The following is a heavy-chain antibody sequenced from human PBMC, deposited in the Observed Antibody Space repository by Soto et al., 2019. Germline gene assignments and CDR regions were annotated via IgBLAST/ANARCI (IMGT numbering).Heavy chain of an antibody. D-gene: IGHD2-2*01. CDR3: ARELVVVPAATYYYYYGMDV. CDR1: GFTFSSYS. CDR2: ISSSSSYI. V-gene: IGHV3-21*01. Sequence: GGSLRLSCAASGFTFSSYSMNWVRQAPGKGLEWVSSISSSSSYIYYADSVKGRFTISRDNAKNSLYLQMNSLRAEDTAVYYCARELVVVPAATYYYYYGMDVWGQGTTVTSP. J-gene: IGHJ6*02.